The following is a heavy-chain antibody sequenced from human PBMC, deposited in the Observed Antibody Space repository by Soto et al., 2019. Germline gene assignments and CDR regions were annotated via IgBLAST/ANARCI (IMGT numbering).Heavy chain of an antibody. V-gene: IGHV1-3*01. CDR1: GYTFDNYA. D-gene: IGHD3-3*01. CDR3: ATSYDSGFDP. CDR2: VSAASHHT. Sequence: ASVKVSCKASGYTFDNYAIHWVRQAPGQRLEWMGWVSAASHHTKYSQKLQGRVTITRDTSSSTAYMELRGLRSDDTAIYYCATSYDSGFDPWGQGTLVTVSS. J-gene: IGHJ5*02.